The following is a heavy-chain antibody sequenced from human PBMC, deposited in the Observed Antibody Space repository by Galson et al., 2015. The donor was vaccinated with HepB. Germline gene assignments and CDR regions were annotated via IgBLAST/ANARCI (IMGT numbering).Heavy chain of an antibody. CDR2: VSGYAGST. CDR3: ARDSRLELRLNNYYSSGMDV. Sequence: SVKVSCKASGYSFTNYGLSWVRQAPGQEPQGMGWVSGYAGSTNYAPKFQVRVSMTTDKSTDTAYLELRSLRHDDTAVYYCARDSRLELRLNNYYSSGMDVWGQGTAVTVSS. J-gene: IGHJ6*02. V-gene: IGHV1-18*01. CDR1: GYSFTNYG. D-gene: IGHD1-7*01.